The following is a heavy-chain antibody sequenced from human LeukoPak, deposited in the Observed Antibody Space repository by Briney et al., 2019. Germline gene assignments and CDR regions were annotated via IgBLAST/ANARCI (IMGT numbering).Heavy chain of an antibody. CDR3: ARDGLGYCSSTSCRPFDY. CDR2: ISSSSSTI. V-gene: IGHV3-48*01. D-gene: IGHD2-2*01. J-gene: IGHJ4*02. Sequence: GGSLRLSCAASGFTFSSYSMNWVRQAPGKGLEWVSYISSSSSTIYYADSVKGRFTISRDNAKSSLYLQMNSLRAEDTAVYYCARDGLGYCSSTSCRPFDYWGQGTLVTVSS. CDR1: GFTFSSYS.